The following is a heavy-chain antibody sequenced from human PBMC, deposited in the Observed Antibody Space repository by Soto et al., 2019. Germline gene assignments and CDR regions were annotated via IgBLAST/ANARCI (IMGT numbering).Heavy chain of an antibody. J-gene: IGHJ4*02. D-gene: IGHD6-19*01. CDR1: GFTFSDFA. V-gene: IGHV3-30*18. CDR3: AKDGGLAGTFDY. CDR2: ISSDGSNK. Sequence: QVRLVESGGGVVQPGRSLRLSCAASGFTFSDFAMQWVRQAPGKGLEWVAVISSDGSNKFYADSVKGRFTISRDNSKNTLYLYMNSLRAEDTSVYYCAKDGGLAGTFDYWGQGTLVTVSS.